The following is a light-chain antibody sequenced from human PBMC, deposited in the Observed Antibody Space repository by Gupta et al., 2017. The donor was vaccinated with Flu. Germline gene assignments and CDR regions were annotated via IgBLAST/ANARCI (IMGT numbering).Light chain of an antibody. CDR3: AAWDDSRSVWV. J-gene: IGLJ3*02. CDR2: RNN. Sequence: QSVLTPPPSASGTPGQWVTISCSGSSSNLGSNYVYWYQQLPGTAPKVLIYRNNQRPSGAPDRISGSKSGSSAALAISGLRAEDEADYYCAAWDDSRSVWVFGGGTKLTVL. CDR1: SSNLGSNY. V-gene: IGLV1-47*01.